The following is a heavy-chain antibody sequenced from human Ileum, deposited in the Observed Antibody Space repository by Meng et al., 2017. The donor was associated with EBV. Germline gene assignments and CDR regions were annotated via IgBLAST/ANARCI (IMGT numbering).Heavy chain of an antibody. V-gene: IGHV4-39*01. CDR3: ARSIVVVPAAIYY. CDR2: IYYSGST. J-gene: IGHJ4*02. Sequence: QLEVQESGPGLVKALETLSLTCTVSGGSLSSRSYYWGWIRQPRGKGLEWIGSIYYSGSTYYNPSLKSRVTISVDTSKNQFSLKLSSVTAADTAVYYCARSIVVVPAAIYYWGQGTLVTVSS. D-gene: IGHD2-2*01. CDR1: GGSLSSRSYY.